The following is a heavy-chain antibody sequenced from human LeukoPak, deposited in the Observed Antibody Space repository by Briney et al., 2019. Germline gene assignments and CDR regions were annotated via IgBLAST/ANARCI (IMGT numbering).Heavy chain of an antibody. CDR1: GFTFSSYA. Sequence: GGSLRLSCGASGFTFSSYAMHWVRQAPGKGLEWVAVISYDGRNKYYADSVKGRFTISRDNSKNTLYLQMNSLRAEDTAVYYCARDTIFGVVIIGGPYYYMDVWGKGTTVTVSS. CDR3: ARDTIFGVVIIGGPYYYMDV. J-gene: IGHJ6*03. D-gene: IGHD3-3*01. V-gene: IGHV3-30*04. CDR2: ISYDGRNK.